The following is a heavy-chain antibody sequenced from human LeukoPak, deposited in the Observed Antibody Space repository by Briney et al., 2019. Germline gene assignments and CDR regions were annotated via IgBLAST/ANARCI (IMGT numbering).Heavy chain of an antibody. CDR2: IYPADSDT. CDR3: ARRPAFYFDY. V-gene: IGHV5-51*01. J-gene: IGHJ4*02. CDR1: GYIFTTYW. Sequence: GESLKISCQISGYIFTTYWIARVRQMPGKGPEWMGVIYPADSDTKYSPSFQGQVTFSVDKSISTAYLQWNSLKASDTAIYYCARRPAFYFDYWGQGTLVTVSS. D-gene: IGHD6-6*01.